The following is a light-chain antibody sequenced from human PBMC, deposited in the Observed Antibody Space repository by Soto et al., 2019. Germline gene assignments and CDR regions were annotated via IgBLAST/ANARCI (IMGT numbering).Light chain of an antibody. CDR3: QQYYLYAT. V-gene: IGKV1-5*01. Sequence: DIQLTQSPSTLSASVGDTVTITCRASQSISTWLAWFQQKPGKAPKLLIYDAASLESGVPSRFSGSGSGTEFILSISSLQPEDIATYYCQQYYLYATFCQGTKVEVK. J-gene: IGKJ1*01. CDR1: QSISTW. CDR2: DAA.